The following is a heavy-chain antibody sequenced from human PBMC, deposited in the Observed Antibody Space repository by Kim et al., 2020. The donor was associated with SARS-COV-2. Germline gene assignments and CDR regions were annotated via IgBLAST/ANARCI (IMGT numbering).Heavy chain of an antibody. Sequence: GNGNTIYSQKFQGRVTFTTDTSASKAYMELSFLRSEDSAVYYCLGGFYFDYWGQGTLVTVSS. V-gene: IGHV1-3*01. CDR3: LGGFYFDY. D-gene: IGHD3-16*01. J-gene: IGHJ4*02. CDR2: GNGNT.